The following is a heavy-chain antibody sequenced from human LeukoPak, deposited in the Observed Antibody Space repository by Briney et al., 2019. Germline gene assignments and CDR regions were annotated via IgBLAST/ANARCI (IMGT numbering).Heavy chain of an antibody. V-gene: IGHV1-3*01. J-gene: IGHJ4*02. Sequence: ASVKVSCKASGYTFTSYAMHWVRQAPGQRLEWMGWINAGNGNTKYSQKFQGRVTITRDTSTSTVYMELSSLRSEDTAVYYCARDAQGGIVVVVAAYFFDYWGQGTLVTVSS. D-gene: IGHD2-15*01. CDR2: INAGNGNT. CDR1: GYTFTSYA. CDR3: ARDAQGGIVVVVAAYFFDY.